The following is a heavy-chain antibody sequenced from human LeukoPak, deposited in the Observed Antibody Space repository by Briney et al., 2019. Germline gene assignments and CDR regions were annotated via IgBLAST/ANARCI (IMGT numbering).Heavy chain of an antibody. V-gene: IGHV4-59*08. J-gene: IGHJ4*02. Sequence: TSETLSLTCTVSGDSINSYYWSWTRQPPGKGLEWIGYIYYSGSTKYNPSIKSRVTISVDTSKNQFSLKLSSVTAADTAVYYCARSLRGYRFATDYWGQGTLVTVSS. CDR3: ARSLRGYRFATDY. CDR2: IYYSGST. CDR1: GDSINSYY. D-gene: IGHD5-18*01.